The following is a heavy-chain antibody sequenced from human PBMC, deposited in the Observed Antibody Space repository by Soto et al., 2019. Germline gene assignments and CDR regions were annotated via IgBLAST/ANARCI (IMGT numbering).Heavy chain of an antibody. V-gene: IGHV1-46*03. CDR1: GYTFTSYY. J-gene: IGHJ4*02. CDR2: INPSGGST. CDR3: ARAQYSGYDSYYFDY. Sequence: QVQLVQSGAEVKKPGASVKVSCKASGYTFTSYYMHWVRQAPGQGLVWMGIINPSGGSTSYAQKFQGRVTMTRDTSTSTVYMELSSLRSEDTAVYYCARAQYSGYDSYYFDYWGQGTLVTVSS. D-gene: IGHD5-12*01.